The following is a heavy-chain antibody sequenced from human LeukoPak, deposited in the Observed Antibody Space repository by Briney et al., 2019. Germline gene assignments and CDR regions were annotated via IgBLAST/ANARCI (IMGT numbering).Heavy chain of an antibody. CDR3: ARDGAVADYYYYYYMDV. J-gene: IGHJ6*03. D-gene: IGHD6-19*01. V-gene: IGHV3-21*01. CDR2: ISSSSSYI. Sequence: GGSLRLSCAASGFTFSSYSMNWVRQAPGKGLEWVSSISSSSSYIYYADSVKGRFTISRDNAKNSLYLQMNSLRAEDTAVYYCARDGAVADYYYYYYMDVWGKGTTVTVSS. CDR1: GFTFSSYS.